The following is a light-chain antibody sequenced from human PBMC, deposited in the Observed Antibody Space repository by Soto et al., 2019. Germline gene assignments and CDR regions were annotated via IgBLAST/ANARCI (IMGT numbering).Light chain of an antibody. CDR3: QQYSTSPLT. Sequence: EIVLTQSPGILSLSPGDRATLSCRASQNFGGKYLAWYRQKHGQSPNLLIYGTSSRATGIPARFSGSGSGTDFTLTISRLEPEDFAVYYCQQYSTSPLTFGRGTTLQI. CDR1: QNFGGKY. V-gene: IGKV3-20*01. J-gene: IGKJ4*01. CDR2: GTS.